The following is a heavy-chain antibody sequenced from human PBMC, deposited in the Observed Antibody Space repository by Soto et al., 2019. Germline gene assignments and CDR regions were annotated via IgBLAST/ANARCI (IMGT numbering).Heavy chain of an antibody. V-gene: IGHV1-3*01. Sequence: GASVKVSCKASGYTFTGYAMHWVRQAPGQRLERMGWINAGNGNTKYSQKFQGRVTITRDTSASTAYMELSSLRSENTAVYYYARAGEVPAALAYWARGTLVPVSS. J-gene: IGHJ4*02. CDR3: ARAGEVPAALAY. CDR1: GYTFTGYA. D-gene: IGHD3-10*01. CDR2: INAGNGNT.